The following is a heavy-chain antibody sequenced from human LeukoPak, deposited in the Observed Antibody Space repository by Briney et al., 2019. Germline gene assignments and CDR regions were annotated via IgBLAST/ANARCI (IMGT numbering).Heavy chain of an antibody. CDR1: GYTFSSYG. Sequence: ASVKVSCKASGYTFSSYGISWVRQAPGQGLEWMGWINTNTGNPTYAQGFTGRFVFSLDTSVSTAYLQISSLKAEDTAVYYCARDPPKENPGSSWYYFDYWGQGTLVTVSS. J-gene: IGHJ4*02. CDR3: ARDPPKENPGSSWYYFDY. CDR2: INTNTGNP. V-gene: IGHV7-4-1*02. D-gene: IGHD6-13*01.